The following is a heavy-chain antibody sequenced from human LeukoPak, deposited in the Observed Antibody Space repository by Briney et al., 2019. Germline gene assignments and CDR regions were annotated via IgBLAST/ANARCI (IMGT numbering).Heavy chain of an antibody. J-gene: IGHJ4*02. CDR3: ARDIRGILWFGAPRLFYFDY. CDR1: GYTFTGYY. Sequence: ASVKVSCKASGYTFTGYYMHWVRQAPGQGLEWMGWINPNSGGTNYAQKFQGWVTMTRDTSISTAYMELSRLRSDDTAVYYCARDIRGILWFGAPRLFYFDYWGQGTLVTVSS. CDR2: INPNSGGT. V-gene: IGHV1-2*04. D-gene: IGHD3-10*01.